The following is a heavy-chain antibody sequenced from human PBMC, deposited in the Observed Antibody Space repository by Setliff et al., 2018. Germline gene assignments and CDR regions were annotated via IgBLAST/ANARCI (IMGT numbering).Heavy chain of an antibody. D-gene: IGHD3-10*01. J-gene: IGHJ4*01. CDR3: ARQAGLRGYYGSNSLYYFDF. CDR1: NGSISISDFY. CDR2: IYYTGDT. V-gene: IGHV4-39*01. Sequence: KTSETLSLTCTVSNGSISISDFYWGWIRQSPGKGLEWIGSIYYTGDTWYKQSLEGRVTISVDTSKNQFSLGLTSVTAADTAVYYCARQAGLRGYYGSNSLYYFDFWGRGTPVTVSS.